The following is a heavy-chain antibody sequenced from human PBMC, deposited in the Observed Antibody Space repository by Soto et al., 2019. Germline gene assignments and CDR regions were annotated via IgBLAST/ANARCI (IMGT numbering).Heavy chain of an antibody. CDR3: ARHTGIAVAGYSFAP. D-gene: IGHD6-19*01. Sequence: SSVKVSCKASGGTFSNYAFSWVRQAPGQGLEWMGGIMPIFGTAHYAQKFQGRVTITAVESTSTAYMELSSLPSDDPPVYCCARHTGIAVAGYSFAPGGKGTRVTSPQ. CDR2: IMPIFGTA. V-gene: IGHV1-69*13. J-gene: IGHJ5*02. CDR1: GGTFSNYA.